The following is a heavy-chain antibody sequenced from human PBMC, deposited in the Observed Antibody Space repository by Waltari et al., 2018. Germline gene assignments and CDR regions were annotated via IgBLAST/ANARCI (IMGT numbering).Heavy chain of an antibody. Sequence: EVQLVESGGGLVQPGGSLRLSCAASGFTFSNYWMYWVRQAPGKGLVWVSRIISDGSSTTYADSVKGRFTISRDNAENTLYRQMNSLRAEDTAVYYCARLSNWAGDYWGQGTLVTVSS. CDR3: ARLSNWAGDY. D-gene: IGHD1-1*01. CDR1: GFTFSNYW. V-gene: IGHV3-74*01. CDR2: IISDGSST. J-gene: IGHJ4*02.